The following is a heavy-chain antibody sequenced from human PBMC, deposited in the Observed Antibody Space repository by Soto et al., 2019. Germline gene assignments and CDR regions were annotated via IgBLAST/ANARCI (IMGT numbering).Heavy chain of an antibody. Sequence: QLQLQESGPGLVKPSETLSLTCTVSGGSISSSSYYWGWIRQPPGKGLEWIGSIYYSGSTYYNPALKSRVTISVDTSKNQFSLKLSSVTAADTAVYYCARSPRGYSSGGTFDYWGQGTLVTVSS. CDR2: IYYSGST. CDR3: ARSPRGYSSGGTFDY. J-gene: IGHJ4*02. V-gene: IGHV4-39*01. CDR1: GGSISSSSYY. D-gene: IGHD6-19*01.